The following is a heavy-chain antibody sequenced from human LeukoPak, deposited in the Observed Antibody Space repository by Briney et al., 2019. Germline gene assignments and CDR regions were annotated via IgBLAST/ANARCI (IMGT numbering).Heavy chain of an antibody. CDR2: IYYDGTNK. J-gene: IGHJ4*02. D-gene: IGHD3-16*01. Sequence: GGSLRLSCAASEITFSNYGMHWVRQAPGKGLEWVAIIYYDGTNKYYADSVKGRFTISRDNSKKMLYLQMNGLRADDTAVYYCAKGLMGDSVYFNHWGQGTLVTVSS. CDR3: AKGLMGDSVYFNH. V-gene: IGHV3-33*06. CDR1: EITFSNYG.